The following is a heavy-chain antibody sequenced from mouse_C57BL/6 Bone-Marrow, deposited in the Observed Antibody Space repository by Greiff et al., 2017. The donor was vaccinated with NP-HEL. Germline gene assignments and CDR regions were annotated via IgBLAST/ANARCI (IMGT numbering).Heavy chain of an antibody. CDR2: IDPEDGDT. Sequence: VQLQQSGAELVRPGASVKLSCTASGFNIKDYYMHWVKQRPEQGLEWIGRIDPEDGDTEYAPKFQGKATMTADTSSNTAYLQLSSLTSEDTAVYYCTPILYYYGHYFDYWGQGTTLTVSS. J-gene: IGHJ2*01. V-gene: IGHV14-1*01. CDR1: GFNIKDYY. CDR3: TPILYYYGHYFDY. D-gene: IGHD1-1*01.